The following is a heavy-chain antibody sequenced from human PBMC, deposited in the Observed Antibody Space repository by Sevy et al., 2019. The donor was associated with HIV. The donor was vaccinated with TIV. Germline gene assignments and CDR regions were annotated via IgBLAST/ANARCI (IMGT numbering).Heavy chain of an antibody. CDR2: IGHVANNQ. CDR3: AKDLWYCMDV. D-gene: IGHD3-10*01. J-gene: IGHJ6*03. V-gene: IGHV3-30*02. CDR1: GFTFSSSG. Sequence: GGSLRLSCAASGFTFSSSGMHWLRQAPGNGLEWVTFIGHVANNQQYADSVKGRFAISRDNSKNTIYLQMHRLRVEDTDVYYCAKDLWYCMDVWGKGTTVTVSS.